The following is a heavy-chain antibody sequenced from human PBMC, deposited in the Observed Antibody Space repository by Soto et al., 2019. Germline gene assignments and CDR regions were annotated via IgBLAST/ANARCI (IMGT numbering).Heavy chain of an antibody. Sequence: SETLSLTCTVSGGSMRNYFWTWIRQPPGKGLEWIGYIHYSGTTSFFPSYNPSLRSRVTISEDTSKNQFSLKLLSVTTADTAVYFCAAGEASSRNLAPYYLGFWGQGTLVTVSS. CDR3: AAGEASSRNLAPYYLGF. CDR1: GGSMRNYF. D-gene: IGHD6-13*01. CDR2: IHYSGTT. J-gene: IGHJ4*02. V-gene: IGHV4-59*01.